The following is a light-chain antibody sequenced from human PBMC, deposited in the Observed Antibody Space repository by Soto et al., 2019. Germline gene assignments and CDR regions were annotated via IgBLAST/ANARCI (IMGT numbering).Light chain of an antibody. Sequence: DIQMTQSPSTLSASVGDRVTITCRASQSLSSWLAWYQQKPGKAPKLLISQASSLEYGVPSRFSGSGSDTEFTLTIISLQPDDFATYYCQQYKSYSRTFGQGTKVEIK. J-gene: IGKJ1*01. CDR3: QQYKSYSRT. V-gene: IGKV1-5*03. CDR1: QSLSSW. CDR2: QAS.